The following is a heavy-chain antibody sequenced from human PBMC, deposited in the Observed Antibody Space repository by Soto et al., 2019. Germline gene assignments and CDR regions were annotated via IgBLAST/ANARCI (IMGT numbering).Heavy chain of an antibody. Sequence: TLSLTCTVSGGSISSYYWSWIRQPPGKGLEWIGYIYYSGSTNYNPSLKSRVTISVDTSKNQFSLKLSSVTAADTAVYYCARGGAYCGGDCYPLVAFDIWGQGTMVTVSS. V-gene: IGHV4-59*01. CDR3: ARGGAYCGGDCYPLVAFDI. J-gene: IGHJ3*02. CDR1: GGSISSYY. D-gene: IGHD2-21*02. CDR2: IYYSGST.